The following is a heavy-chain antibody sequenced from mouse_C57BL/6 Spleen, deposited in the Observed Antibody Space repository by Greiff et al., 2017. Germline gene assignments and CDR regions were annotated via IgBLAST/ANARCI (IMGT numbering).Heavy chain of an antibody. Sequence: EVQLQQSGPELVKPGASVKISCKASGYTFTDYYMNWVKQSHCKSLEWIGDINPNNGGTSYNQKFKGKATLTVDKSSSTAYMELRSLSSEDSAVYYCARGGYFDVWGTGTTVTVSS. CDR3: ARGGYFDV. CDR1: GYTFTDYY. J-gene: IGHJ1*03. V-gene: IGHV1-26*01. CDR2: INPNNGGT.